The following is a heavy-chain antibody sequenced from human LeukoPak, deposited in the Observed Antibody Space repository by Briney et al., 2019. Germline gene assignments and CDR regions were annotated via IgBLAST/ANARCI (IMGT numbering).Heavy chain of an antibody. V-gene: IGHV4-39*07. CDR2: INHSGST. J-gene: IGHJ4*02. CDR1: GGSISSGSYY. D-gene: IGHD3-9*01. Sequence: NPSETLSLTCTVSGGSISSGSYYWSWIRQPPGKGLEWIGEINHSGSTNYNPSLKSRVTISVDTSKNQFSLKLSSVTAADTAVYYCARGAPVLRYFDWLSPKYFDYWGQGTLVTVSS. CDR3: ARGAPVLRYFDWLSPKYFDY.